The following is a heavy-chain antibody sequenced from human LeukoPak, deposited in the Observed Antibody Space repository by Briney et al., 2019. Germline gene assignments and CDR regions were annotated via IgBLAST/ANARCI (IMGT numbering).Heavy chain of an antibody. Sequence: PSQTLSLTCTVSGGSISSGSYYWSWIRQPAGKGLEWIGRIYTSGSTNYNPSLKSRVTISVDTSKNQFSLKLNSVTAADTAVYYCARDYGDYSSGYWGQGTLVSVSS. J-gene: IGHJ4*02. D-gene: IGHD4-17*01. CDR2: IYTSGST. CDR3: ARDYGDYSSGY. CDR1: GGSISSGSYY. V-gene: IGHV4-61*02.